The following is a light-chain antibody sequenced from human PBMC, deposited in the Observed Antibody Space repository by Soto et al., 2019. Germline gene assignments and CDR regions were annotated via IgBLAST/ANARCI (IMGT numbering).Light chain of an antibody. J-gene: IGKJ1*01. CDR2: AAS. CDR1: QSISSY. Sequence: DIQMTQSPSSLSASVGDRVTITCRASQSISSYLNWYQQKPGKAPKLLIYAASSLQSGVPSRFSGSISGTDFTLTINSLQPEDFATYYCQQSSTTPRTFGQGTKVEIK. CDR3: QQSSTTPRT. V-gene: IGKV1-39*01.